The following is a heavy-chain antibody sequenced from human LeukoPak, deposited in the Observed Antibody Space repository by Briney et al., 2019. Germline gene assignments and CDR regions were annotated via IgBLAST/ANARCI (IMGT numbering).Heavy chain of an antibody. CDR2: IYLSGST. J-gene: IGHJ4*02. CDR3: ARERAVTTYYYFDY. V-gene: IGHV4-38-2*02. Sequence: NPSETLSLTCTVSGYSISSGYYWGWIRQPPGKGLEWIGCIYLSGSTYYNPSLKSRVTISVDTSKNQFSLKLSSVTAADTAVYYCARERAVTTYYYFDYWGQGTLVTVSS. CDR1: GYSISSGYY. D-gene: IGHD4-17*01.